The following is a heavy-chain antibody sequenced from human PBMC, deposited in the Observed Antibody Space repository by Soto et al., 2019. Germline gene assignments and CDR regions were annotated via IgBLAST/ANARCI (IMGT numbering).Heavy chain of an antibody. CDR3: AKEKTYSSGWDGMDV. CDR2: ISGSGIST. J-gene: IGHJ6*02. V-gene: IGHV3-23*01. CDR1: GFTFSNYA. D-gene: IGHD6-19*01. Sequence: EVQLLESGGGLVQPGGSLRLSCAASGFTFSNYAMSWVRQAPGKGLEWVSAISGSGISTYYADSVKGRFTISRDNSKNTPYLQRNSLRAEDTAVYYCAKEKTYSSGWDGMDVGGQGTTVTVSS.